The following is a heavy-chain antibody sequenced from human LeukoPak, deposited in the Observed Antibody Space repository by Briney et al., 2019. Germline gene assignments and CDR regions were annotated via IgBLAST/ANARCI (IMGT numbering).Heavy chain of an antibody. CDR1: GGSISSGDYY. CDR3: AREPLYYDSSGYHLDY. J-gene: IGHJ4*02. V-gene: IGHV4-30-4*08. D-gene: IGHD3-22*01. Sequence: PSETLSLTCTVSGGSISSGDYYWSWIRQPPGKGLEWIGYIYYSGSTYYNPSLKSRVTISVDTSKNQFSLKLSSVTAADTAVYYCAREPLYYDSSGYHLDYWGQGTLVTVSS. CDR2: IYYSGST.